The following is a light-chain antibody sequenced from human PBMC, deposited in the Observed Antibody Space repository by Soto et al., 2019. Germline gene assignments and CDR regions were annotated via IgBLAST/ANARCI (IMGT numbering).Light chain of an antibody. CDR2: AAS. J-gene: IGKJ3*01. Sequence: DIQMTQSPSSVSASVGDRVTITCRASQGISRWLAWFQQKPGKAPKLLIYAASSLQSGVPSRFSGSGSGTDFTLTSSSLQPEDFATYYCQQANSCLGITFGPGTKVDIK. V-gene: IGKV1-12*01. CDR3: QQANSCLGIT. CDR1: QGISRW.